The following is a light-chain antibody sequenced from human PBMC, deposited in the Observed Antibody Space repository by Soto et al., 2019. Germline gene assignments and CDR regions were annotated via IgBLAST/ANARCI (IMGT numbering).Light chain of an antibody. J-gene: IGKJ1*01. CDR2: DAS. CDR1: QRISGY. CDR3: QQRSNLPWT. Sequence: DIVLTQSPATLSLSPGQRATLSCMASQRISGYLAWYQQKPGQAPRLLIYDASNRATGIPVRFSGSGSGTDNTLTVSSLEPEDFAVYYCQQRSNLPWTFGQGTKVDIK. V-gene: IGKV3-11*01.